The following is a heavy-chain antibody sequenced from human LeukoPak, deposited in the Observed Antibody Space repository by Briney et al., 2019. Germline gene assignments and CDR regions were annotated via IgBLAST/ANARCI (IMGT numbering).Heavy chain of an antibody. D-gene: IGHD2-2*01. CDR1: GFTFSSYW. Sequence: GGSLRLSCAASGFTFSSYWMSWVRQAPGKGLEWVANIKQDGSEKYYADSVKGRFTISRDNAKNSLYLQMNSLRAEDTAVYYCARDYCSSTSCQDYYYYYMDVWGKGTTVTVSS. V-gene: IGHV3-7*01. CDR3: ARDYCSSTSCQDYYYYYMDV. J-gene: IGHJ6*03. CDR2: IKQDGSEK.